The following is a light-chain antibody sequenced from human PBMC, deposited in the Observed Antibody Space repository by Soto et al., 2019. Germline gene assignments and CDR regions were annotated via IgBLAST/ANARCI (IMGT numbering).Light chain of an antibody. CDR3: QQYYSYPIT. J-gene: IGKJ5*01. V-gene: IGKV1-8*01. CDR2: AAS. Sequence: AIRMTQSPSSFSASTGDRVTITCRASQGISSYLAWYQQKPGKATKLLIYAASTLQSGVPSRFSGSGSGTDFTLTISCLQSEDLATYYGQQYYSYPITFGQGTRLEIK. CDR1: QGISSY.